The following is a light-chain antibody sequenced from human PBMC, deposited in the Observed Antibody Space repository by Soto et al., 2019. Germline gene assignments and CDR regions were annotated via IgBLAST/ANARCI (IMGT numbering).Light chain of an antibody. CDR2: SAS. J-gene: IGKJ2*02. V-gene: IGKV3-20*01. Sequence: EIVLTQSPGTLSLSPGERATLSCRASQTISSDYMAWYQQKPGQAPRLLIYSASSRNTGIPDRFTGSGSGTEFTLTISRLEPEDFAVYFCQQYRSFHRTFGQGTKLEI. CDR3: QQYRSFHRT. CDR1: QTISSDY.